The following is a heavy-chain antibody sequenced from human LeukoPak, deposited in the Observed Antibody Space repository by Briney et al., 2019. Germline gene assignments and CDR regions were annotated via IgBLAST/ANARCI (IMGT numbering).Heavy chain of an antibody. CDR1: GFTFSSYS. J-gene: IGHJ4*02. CDR3: ARGEEMAQLFDY. Sequence: GGSLRLSCAASGFTFSSYSMNWVRQAPGKGLEWVSSISSSSSYIYYADSVKGRFAISRDNAKNSLYLQMNSLRAEDTAVYYCARGEEMAQLFDYWGQGTLVTVSS. D-gene: IGHD5-24*01. CDR2: ISSSSSYI. V-gene: IGHV3-21*01.